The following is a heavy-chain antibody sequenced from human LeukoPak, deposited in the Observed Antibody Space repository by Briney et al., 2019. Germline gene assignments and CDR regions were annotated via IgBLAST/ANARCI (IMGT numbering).Heavy chain of an antibody. CDR3: ASPLFSSWHFFDY. Sequence: GESLKISCKGSGYSFTTYWIAWVRQVPGKGLEYMGIIYPGDSDTRYSPSFRGQVTISADNFISTAYLQWRSLKASDTAMYYCASPLFSSWHFFDYWGQGTLVTVSS. V-gene: IGHV5-51*01. CDR1: GYSFTTYW. CDR2: IYPGDSDT. J-gene: IGHJ4*02. D-gene: IGHD6-13*01.